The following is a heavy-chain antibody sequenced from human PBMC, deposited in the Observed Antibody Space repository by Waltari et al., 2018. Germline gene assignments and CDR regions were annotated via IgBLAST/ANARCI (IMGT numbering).Heavy chain of an antibody. V-gene: IGHV4-61*02. J-gene: IGHJ4*02. CDR1: GDSITSNSFY. Sequence: QVQLQESGPGLVKPSQTLSLTCTVSGDSITSNSFYWNWVRQPARTGLEWIGRFYSSEDRNCNRSVKSRVTIARDTSKKQFFMKLTSVTAADTAFYYCAREVTKVELGRRLPHFFDSRGQGTLVTVSS. CDR2: FYSSEDR. D-gene: IGHD7-27*01. CDR3: AREVTKVELGRRLPHFFDS.